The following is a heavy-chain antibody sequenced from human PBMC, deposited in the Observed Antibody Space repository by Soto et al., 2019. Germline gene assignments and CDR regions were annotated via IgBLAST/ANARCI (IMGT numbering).Heavy chain of an antibody. CDR2: INPNSGGT. Sequence: QVQLVQSGAEVKKPGASVKVSCKASGYTFTGYYMHWVRQAPGQGLEWMGWINPNSGGTNYAQKFQGWVTMTRDTSISTAYMELSRLRSDDTAVYYCARRGGIDCYGFVGMDVWGQGTTVTVSS. CDR3: ARRGGIDCYGFVGMDV. CDR1: GYTFTGYY. D-gene: IGHD2-21*02. V-gene: IGHV1-2*04. J-gene: IGHJ6*02.